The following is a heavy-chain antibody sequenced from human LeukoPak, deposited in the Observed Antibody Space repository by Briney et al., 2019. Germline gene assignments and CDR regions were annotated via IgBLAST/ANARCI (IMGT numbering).Heavy chain of an antibody. D-gene: IGHD2-2*01. V-gene: IGHV3-23*01. CDR3: AKVHTSSWSH. Sequence: GGSLRLSCAASGFTFSSYAMSWVRQAPGKGLEWVSGISGSDGSTNYADSGKGRFTISRDNSKNTLYLQMTSLRAEDTAVYFCAKVHTSSWSHWGQGTLVTVSS. CDR2: ISGSDGST. CDR1: GFTFSSYA. J-gene: IGHJ4*02.